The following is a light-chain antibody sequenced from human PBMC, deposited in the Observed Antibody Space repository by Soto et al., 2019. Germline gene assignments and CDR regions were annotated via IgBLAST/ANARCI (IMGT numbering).Light chain of an antibody. J-gene: IGKJ1*01. CDR1: QSVSSN. Sequence: EIVMTQSPATLSVSPGERATLSCRASQSVSSNLAWYQQKPGQAPRLLIYGASTRATGIPARFSGSGSGTEFTLTISSLQSEDVAVYYCQQYNNFSWTFGQGTKVEIK. V-gene: IGKV3-15*01. CDR3: QQYNNFSWT. CDR2: GAS.